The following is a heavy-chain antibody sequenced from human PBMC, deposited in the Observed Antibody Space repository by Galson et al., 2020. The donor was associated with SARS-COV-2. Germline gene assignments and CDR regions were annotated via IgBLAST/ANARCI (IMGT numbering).Heavy chain of an antibody. CDR3: VRETEMTTFNCFDF. V-gene: IGHV1-2*04. CDR2: INPNSGGT. D-gene: IGHD4-4*01. CDR1: GYTFTGYY. J-gene: IGHJ4*02. Sequence: ASAKVSCKASGYTFTGYYIHWVRQAPGQGLEWMGWINPNSGGTNYAQKFQGWVTMTRDTSISTAYMELSRLKSDDTAVYYCVRETEMTTFNCFDFLSQGTRVTVSS.